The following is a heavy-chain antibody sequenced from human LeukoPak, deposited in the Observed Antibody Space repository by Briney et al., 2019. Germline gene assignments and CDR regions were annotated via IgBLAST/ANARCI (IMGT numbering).Heavy chain of an antibody. CDR2: ISWNSGSI. CDR1: GFTFDDYA. J-gene: IGHJ4*02. D-gene: IGHD4-23*01. CDR3: AKDTTTVVTHDFDY. V-gene: IGHV3-9*01. Sequence: GGSLRLSCAASGFTFDDYAMHWVRQAPGKGLEWVSGISWNSGSIGYADSVKGRFTISRDNAKNSLYLQTNSLRAEDTALYYCAKDTTTVVTHDFDYWGQGILVTVSS.